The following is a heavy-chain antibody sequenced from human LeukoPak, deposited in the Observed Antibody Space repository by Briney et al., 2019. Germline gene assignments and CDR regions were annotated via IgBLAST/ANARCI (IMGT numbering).Heavy chain of an antibody. CDR3: ARLFRNYFDY. V-gene: IGHV3-9*03. J-gene: IGHJ4*02. CDR2: ISWNSGSI. CDR1: GFTFDDYA. D-gene: IGHD2/OR15-2a*01. Sequence: PGGCLRLSCAASGFTFDDYAMHWVRQAPGKGLEWVSGISWNSGSIGYADSVKGRFAISRDNAKNSLYLQMNSLRAEDMALYYCARLFRNYFDYWGQGTLVTVSS.